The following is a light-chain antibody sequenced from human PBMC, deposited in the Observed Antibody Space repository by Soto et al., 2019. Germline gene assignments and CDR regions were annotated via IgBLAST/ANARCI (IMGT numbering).Light chain of an antibody. V-gene: IGKV1-33*01. Sequence: DIQITHAPSALAASVVDRVTITFQASQDISNYLNWYQQKPGKAPKLLIYDASNLETGVPSRFSRSGSGTDFTFTISSLQPEDIATYYCKQYDNLWKCGQGTTGAIK. CDR3: KQYDNLWK. CDR1: QDISNY. J-gene: IGKJ1*01. CDR2: DAS.